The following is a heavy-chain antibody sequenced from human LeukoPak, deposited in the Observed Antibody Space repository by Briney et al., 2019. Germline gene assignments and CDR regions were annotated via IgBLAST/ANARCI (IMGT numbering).Heavy chain of an antibody. CDR2: ISAYNGNT. D-gene: IGHD3-22*01. CDR3: ARVVGYYDSSGYYYIPDY. J-gene: IGHJ4*02. Sequence: GASVTVSCKASGYTFTSYGISWVRQAPGQGLEWMGWISAYNGNTNYAQKLQGRVTMTTDTSTSTAYMELRSLRSDDTAVYYCARVVGYYDSSGYYYIPDYWGQGTLVTVSS. CDR1: GYTFTSYG. V-gene: IGHV1-18*01.